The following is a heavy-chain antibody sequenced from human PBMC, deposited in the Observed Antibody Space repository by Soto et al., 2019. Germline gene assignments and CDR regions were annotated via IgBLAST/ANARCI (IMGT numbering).Heavy chain of an antibody. CDR3: SNRGYSYGFVIY. CDR2: IIPMLGIA. V-gene: IGHV1-69*02. J-gene: IGHJ4*02. D-gene: IGHD5-18*01. CDR1: GGTFSSYT. Sequence: QVQLVQSGAEVKKPGSSVKVSCKASGGTFSSYTFSWVRQAPGQGLEWMGRIIPMLGIANYAQKFQGRVTITADKSTSQAYRELSSLRSEDTAVYYCSNRGYSYGFVIYWGQGTLVTVSS.